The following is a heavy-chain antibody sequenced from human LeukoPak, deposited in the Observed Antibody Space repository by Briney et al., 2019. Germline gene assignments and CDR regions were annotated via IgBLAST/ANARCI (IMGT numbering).Heavy chain of an antibody. CDR1: GFTFSTSW. J-gene: IGHJ3*02. CDR2: INQDGSEK. V-gene: IGHV3-7*03. D-gene: IGHD2-2*01. CDR3: ARDIVVVPAGDAFDI. Sequence: GSLRLSCAASGFTFSTSWMSWVRQAPGKGLEWVADINQDGSEKYYVDSVKGRFTISRDNAKNSLFLQMSSLRAEDTALYYCARDIVVVPAGDAFDIWGQGTMVTVSS.